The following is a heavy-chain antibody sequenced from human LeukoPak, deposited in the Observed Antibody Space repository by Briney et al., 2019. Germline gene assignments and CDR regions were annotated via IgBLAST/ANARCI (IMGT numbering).Heavy chain of an antibody. CDR2: ISYDGSNK. D-gene: IGHD3-16*01. V-gene: IGHV3-30*04. J-gene: IGHJ4*02. CDR3: AKDTGDYVWGSYRDY. Sequence: GGSLRLSCAASGFAFNTYAMHWVRQTPGKGLEWVAVISYDGSNKYYADSVKGRFTISRDNSKNTLYLQMNSLRAEDTAVYYCAKDTGDYVWGSYRDYWGQGTLVTVSS. CDR1: GFAFNTYA.